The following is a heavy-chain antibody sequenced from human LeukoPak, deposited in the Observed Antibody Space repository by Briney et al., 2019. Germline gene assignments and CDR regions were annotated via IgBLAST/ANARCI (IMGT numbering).Heavy chain of an antibody. CDR3: ARGDGSGWYSSSYYFDY. J-gene: IGHJ4*02. CDR1: GGSFSGYY. D-gene: IGHD6-19*01. V-gene: IGHV4-34*01. CDR2: INHSGST. Sequence: KPSETLSLTCAVYGGSFSGYYWSWIRQPPGKGLEWIGEINHSGSTNYNPSLKSRVTISVDTSKNQFSLKLSSVTAADTAVYYCARGDGSGWYSSSYYFDYWGQGTLVTVSS.